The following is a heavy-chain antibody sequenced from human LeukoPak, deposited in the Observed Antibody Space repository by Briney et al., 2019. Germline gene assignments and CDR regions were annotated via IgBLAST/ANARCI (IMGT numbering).Heavy chain of an antibody. CDR2: ISHSGST. Sequence: SETLSLTCAVYGGSFSGYYWSWIRQPPGKGLEWIGEISHSGSTNYNPSLKSRVTISVDTSKNQFSLKLSPVTAADTAVYYCARAFKIRHYYYYYGMDVWGQGTTVTVSS. CDR3: ARAFKIRHYYYYYGMDV. CDR1: GGSFSGYY. J-gene: IGHJ6*02. D-gene: IGHD3-16*01. V-gene: IGHV4-34*01.